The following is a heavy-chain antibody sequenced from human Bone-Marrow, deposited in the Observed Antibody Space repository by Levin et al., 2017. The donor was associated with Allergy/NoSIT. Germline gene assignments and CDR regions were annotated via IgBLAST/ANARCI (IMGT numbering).Heavy chain of an antibody. CDR3: ANDYGDYLAFDI. CDR1: GYSFANYW. J-gene: IGHJ3*02. CDR2: IYPGDSDP. Sequence: GESLKISCKASGYSFANYWIGWVRQMPGKGLEWIGIIYPGDSDPTYSPSFHGQVTISADKSNDTTYLPWNSLKTSDTAIYYCANDYGDYLAFDIWGQGTMVTVSS. D-gene: IGHD4-17*01. V-gene: IGHV5-51*01.